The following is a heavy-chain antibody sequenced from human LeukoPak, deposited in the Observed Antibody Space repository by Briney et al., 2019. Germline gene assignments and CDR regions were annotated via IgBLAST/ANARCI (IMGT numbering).Heavy chain of an antibody. V-gene: IGHV1-58*02. Sequence: SVKVSCKASGFTFTSSAMQWVRQARGQRLEWIGWIVVGSGNTNYAQKFQERVTITRDMSTSTAYMELCSLRSEDTAVYYCAAFVVPPMGVQQPPWGFDYWGQGTLVTVSS. D-gene: IGHD6-13*01. CDR1: GFTFTSSA. CDR3: AAFVVPPMGVQQPPWGFDY. CDR2: IVVGSGNT. J-gene: IGHJ4*02.